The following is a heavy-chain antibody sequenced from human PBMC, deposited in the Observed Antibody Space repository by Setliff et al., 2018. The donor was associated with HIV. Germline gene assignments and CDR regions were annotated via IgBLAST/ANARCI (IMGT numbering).Heavy chain of an antibody. CDR3: ARDQGDTPSRGDI. V-gene: IGHV4-61*09. CDR2: IYTSGFT. Sequence: LSLTCTVSGAYISSGSHYWRWIRQPAGKGLEWIGHIYTSGFTNYNPSLKSRVTISIDTSRNQFSLNLKSVTAADTAVYYCARDQGDTPSRGDIWGQGTKVT. J-gene: IGHJ3*02. CDR1: GAYISSGSHY. D-gene: IGHD1-26*01.